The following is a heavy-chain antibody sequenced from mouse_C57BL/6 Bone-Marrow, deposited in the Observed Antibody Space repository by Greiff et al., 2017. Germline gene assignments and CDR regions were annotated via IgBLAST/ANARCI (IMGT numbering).Heavy chain of an antibody. CDR2: VYPYNGGT. D-gene: IGHD1-1*01. CDR3: AREGITTVVAGDYFDY. J-gene: IGHJ2*01. V-gene: IGHV1-36*01. Sequence: DVQLQESGPVLVKPGPSVKISCKASGFTFTDYYMHWVKQSHGKSLEWIGLVYPYNGGTSYNQKFKGKATLTVDTSSSTAYMELNSLTSEDSAVYYCAREGITTVVAGDYFDYWGQGTTLTVSS. CDR1: GFTFTDYY.